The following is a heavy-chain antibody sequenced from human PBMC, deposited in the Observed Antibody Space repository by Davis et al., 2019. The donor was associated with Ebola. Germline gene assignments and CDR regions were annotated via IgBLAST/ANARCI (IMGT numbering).Heavy chain of an antibody. CDR3: ARRLWQFDY. V-gene: IGHV4-39*01. CDR1: GCSISSSSYY. CDR2: IYYTGST. D-gene: IGHD3-10*01. J-gene: IGHJ4*02. Sequence: MPSETLSLTCTVSGCSISSSSYYWGWIRQAPGKGLEWIGSIYYTGSTFYSPSLKSRVTISVDTSGNQFSLKLTSVTAADTAMYYCARRLWQFDYWGQGILGTVSS.